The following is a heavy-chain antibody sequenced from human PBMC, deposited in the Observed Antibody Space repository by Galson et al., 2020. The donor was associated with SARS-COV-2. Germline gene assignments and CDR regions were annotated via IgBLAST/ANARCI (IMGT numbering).Heavy chain of an antibody. Sequence: GGSLRLSCAASGFTFSNYAMSWVRQAPGKGLEWVSVISASGGSTYYADSVKGRFTISRDNSRNTLYLQMNSLRVDDTAVYYCAKNFQTVTQHLDDWGQGTLLTVSS. V-gene: IGHV3-23*01. CDR3: AKNFQTVTQHLDD. CDR1: GFTFSNYA. D-gene: IGHD4-17*01. CDR2: ISASGGST. J-gene: IGHJ4*02.